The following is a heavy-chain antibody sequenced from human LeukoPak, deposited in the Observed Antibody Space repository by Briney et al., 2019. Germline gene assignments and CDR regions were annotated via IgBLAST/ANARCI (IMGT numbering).Heavy chain of an antibody. D-gene: IGHD3-10*01. J-gene: IGHJ4*02. CDR3: ATSDYLGAGGGGVSPSDY. Sequence: GGSLRLSCVASGFSFSNYCMTWVRQAPGKGLEWVANIRQDGRDKDYVDSVKGRFTISRDNAENSLFLEMNSLRAEDTALYYCATSDYLGAGGGGVSPSDYWGQGTLVTVSS. CDR2: IRQDGRDK. V-gene: IGHV3-7*01. CDR1: GFSFSNYC.